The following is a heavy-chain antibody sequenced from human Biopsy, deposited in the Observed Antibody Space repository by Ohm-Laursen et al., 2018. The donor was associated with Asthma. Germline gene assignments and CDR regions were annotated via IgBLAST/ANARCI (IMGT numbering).Heavy chain of an antibody. J-gene: IGHJ4*02. Sequence: EASVKVSCKASGYTFISYGIRWVRQAPGQGLEWMGWINAYNGNTNYAQKFQGRVTMTRDTSTSTAYMELRSLRSDDTAVYYCARDGPVGAPSDYWGQGTLVTVSS. CDR1: GYTFISYG. CDR3: ARDGPVGAPSDY. CDR2: INAYNGNT. V-gene: IGHV1-18*01. D-gene: IGHD1-26*01.